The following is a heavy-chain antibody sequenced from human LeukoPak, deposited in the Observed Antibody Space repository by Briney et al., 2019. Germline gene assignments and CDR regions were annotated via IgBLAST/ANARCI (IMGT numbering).Heavy chain of an antibody. D-gene: IGHD5-18*01. CDR1: GGSFSGYY. CDR2: IYYSGST. J-gene: IGHJ6*03. Sequence: SETLSLTCAVYGGSFSGYYWSWIRQPPGKGLEWIGSIYYSGSTYYNPSLKSRVTISLDTSKNQFSLKLSSVTAADTAVYYCAREREWIQLPAMRSYYYMDVWGKGTTVTVSS. CDR3: AREREWIQLPAMRSYYYMDV. V-gene: IGHV4-34*01.